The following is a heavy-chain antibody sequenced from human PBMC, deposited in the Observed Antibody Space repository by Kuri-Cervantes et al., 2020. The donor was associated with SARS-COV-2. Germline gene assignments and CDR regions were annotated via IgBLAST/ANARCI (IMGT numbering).Heavy chain of an antibody. Sequence: ASVKVSCKASGYTFTSYYMHWVRQAPGQGLEWMGIINPSGGSTSYAQKFQGRVTMTRDTSTSTVYMELSSLRSEDTAVYYCARVGRGMATTPGFDYWGQGTLVTV. V-gene: IGHV1-46*01. CDR1: GYTFTSYY. CDR3: ARVGRGMATTPGFDY. D-gene: IGHD5-12*01. CDR2: INPSGGST. J-gene: IGHJ4*02.